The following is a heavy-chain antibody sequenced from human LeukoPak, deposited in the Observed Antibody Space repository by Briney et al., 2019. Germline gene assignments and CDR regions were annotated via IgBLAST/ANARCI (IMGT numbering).Heavy chain of an antibody. CDR1: GYTFTGHY. CDR3: ARSGPISLRF. Sequence: ASVKVSCKASGYTFTGHYMHWVRQATGQGLEWMGWMNPKTDNTEYAQKFQGRVTLTWTTSISTAYMELSSLKSEDTAVYFCARSGPISLRFWGQGTLVTVSS. J-gene: IGHJ4*02. D-gene: IGHD2/OR15-2a*01. V-gene: IGHV1-8*02. CDR2: MNPKTDNT.